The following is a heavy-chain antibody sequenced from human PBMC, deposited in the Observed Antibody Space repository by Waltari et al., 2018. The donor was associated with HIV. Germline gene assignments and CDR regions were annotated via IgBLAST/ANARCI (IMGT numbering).Heavy chain of an antibody. V-gene: IGHV3-21*01. Sequence: EVQLVESGGGLVKPGGSLSLSCEASGFTLSSYGLNWVRQAPGKGLEWVSSISSSSSYIYYADSVKGRFTISRDNAKNSLYLQMNSLRAEDTAVYYCAVVGATGEFDYWGQGTLVTVSS. CDR1: GFTLSSYG. CDR3: AVVGATGEFDY. CDR2: ISSSSSYI. D-gene: IGHD1-26*01. J-gene: IGHJ4*02.